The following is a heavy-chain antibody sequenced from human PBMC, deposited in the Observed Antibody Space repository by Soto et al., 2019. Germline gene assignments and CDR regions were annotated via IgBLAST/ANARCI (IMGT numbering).Heavy chain of an antibody. D-gene: IGHD2-21*01. CDR1: GFTFSNYW. J-gene: IGHJ4*02. CDR2: INSDGSTT. CDR3: ARGGGGGLFEH. V-gene: IGHV3-74*01. Sequence: PGGSLRLSCAASGFTFSNYWMHWVRQAPGKGLVWVSRINSDGSTTNYADSVKGRFTISRDNTKSSLFLQMNSLGVEDTAVYYCARGGGGGLFEHWGQGVLVTVSS.